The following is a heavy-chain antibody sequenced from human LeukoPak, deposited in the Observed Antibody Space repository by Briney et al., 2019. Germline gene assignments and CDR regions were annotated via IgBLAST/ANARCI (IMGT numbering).Heavy chain of an antibody. Sequence: PGGSLRLSCAASGFTFSSYAMHWVRQAPGKGLEWVAVISYDGSNKYYADSVKGLFTISRDNSKNTLYLQMNSLRAEDTAVYYCARDEKGILLWFGELLSGYYFDYWGQGTLVTVSS. J-gene: IGHJ4*02. CDR2: ISYDGSNK. D-gene: IGHD3-10*01. CDR3: ARDEKGILLWFGELLSGYYFDY. V-gene: IGHV3-30*04. CDR1: GFTFSSYA.